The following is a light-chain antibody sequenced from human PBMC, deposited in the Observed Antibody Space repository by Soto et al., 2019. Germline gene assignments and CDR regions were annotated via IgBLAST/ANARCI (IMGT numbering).Light chain of an antibody. Sequence: QSVLTQPPSVSGAPGQRATISCSGSSSNIGVGYDVHRYQQLPGRAPKLLIYANSIRPAGIPDRFSGSKSGTSASLAITGLQAEDEADYYCQSYDNSPSTYVFGTGTKV. J-gene: IGLJ1*01. CDR2: ANS. CDR1: SSNIGVGYD. CDR3: QSYDNSPSTYV. V-gene: IGLV1-40*01.